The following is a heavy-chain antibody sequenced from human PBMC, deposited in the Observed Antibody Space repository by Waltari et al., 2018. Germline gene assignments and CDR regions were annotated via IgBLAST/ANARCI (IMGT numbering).Heavy chain of an antibody. J-gene: IGHJ4*02. V-gene: IGHV4-34*01. CDR1: GGSFSGYY. CDR3: ARDTHYGGNALDY. CDR2: INHSGST. D-gene: IGHD4-17*01. Sequence: QVQLQQWGAGLLKPSETLSLTCAVYGGSFSGYYWSWIRQPPGKGLEWIGEINHSGSTNYNPSLKSRVTISVDTSKNQFSLKLSSVTAADTAVYYCARDTHYGGNALDYWGQGTLVIVSS.